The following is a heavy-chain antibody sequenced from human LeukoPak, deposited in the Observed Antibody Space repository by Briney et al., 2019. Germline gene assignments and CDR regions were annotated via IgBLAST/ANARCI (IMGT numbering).Heavy chain of an antibody. D-gene: IGHD3-10*01. V-gene: IGHV5-51*01. CDR3: ARHGRGSRGQLDY. Sequence: AGESLKISCKGSGYSFTSYWIGWVRQMPGKGLEWMGIIYPGDSDTTYSPSFQGQVTISADKSISTAYLQWSSLKASDTAIYYCARHGRGSRGQLDYWGQGTLVTVSS. J-gene: IGHJ4*02. CDR1: GYSFTSYW. CDR2: IYPGDSDT.